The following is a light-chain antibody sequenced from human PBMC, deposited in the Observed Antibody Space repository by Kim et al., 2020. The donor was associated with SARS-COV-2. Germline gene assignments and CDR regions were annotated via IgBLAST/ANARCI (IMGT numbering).Light chain of an antibody. V-gene: IGLV2-8*01. J-gene: IGLJ3*02. CDR3: SSYAGFYKWV. CDR2: EVS. Sequence: QSALTQPPSASGSPGQSVTILCTGTSNDVVDFNHVSWYQQHPGEVPKLMIHEVSRRPSGVPDRFSGSKSGKTASLTVSGLQAEDEADYYCSSYAGFYKWVFGGGTQLTVL. CDR1: SNDVVDFNH.